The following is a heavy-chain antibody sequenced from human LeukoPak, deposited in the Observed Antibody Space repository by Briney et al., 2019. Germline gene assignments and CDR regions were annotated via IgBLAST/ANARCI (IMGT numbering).Heavy chain of an antibody. J-gene: IGHJ4*02. CDR1: GYTFSDNF. CDR2: INPNNGDT. D-gene: IGHD1-1*01. CDR3: ATVSEVGYSYYFDY. Sequence: EASVKVSCKASGYTFSDNFIHWVRQAPGQGLEWMGWINPNNGDTNYAQKFQGRVTVTRDTSISTAYMELSRLRSDDTAVYYCATVSEVGYSYYFDYWGQGTLVTVSS. V-gene: IGHV1-2*02.